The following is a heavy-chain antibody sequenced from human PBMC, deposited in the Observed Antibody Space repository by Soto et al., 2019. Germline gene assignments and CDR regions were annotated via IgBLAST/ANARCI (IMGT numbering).Heavy chain of an antibody. V-gene: IGHV2-26*01. CDR2: IFSNAEK. Sequence: QVTLKESGPVPVKPTETLTLTCTVSGFSLSNARMGVSWIRQPPGKALEWLAHIFSNAEKSYSTSLKSRLTISKDTSKIQVVLTMTNMDPVDTATYYCARFSMVRGVMPLFDYWGQGTLVTVSS. J-gene: IGHJ4*02. CDR1: GFSLSNARMG. D-gene: IGHD3-10*01. CDR3: ARFSMVRGVMPLFDY.